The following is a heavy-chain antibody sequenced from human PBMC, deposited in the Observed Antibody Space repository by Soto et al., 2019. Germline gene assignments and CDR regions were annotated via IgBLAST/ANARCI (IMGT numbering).Heavy chain of an antibody. J-gene: IGHJ4*02. Sequence: WSLRLSCAASGFTFSRYSMNWVRQAPGKGLEWVSSISSTTNYIYYADSMKGRFTVSRDNAKNSVYLDMNSLSAEDTAVYYCARESEDLTSNFDYWGQGTPVTVSS. CDR1: GFTFSRYS. V-gene: IGHV3-21*01. CDR2: ISSTTNYI. CDR3: ARESEDLTSNFDY.